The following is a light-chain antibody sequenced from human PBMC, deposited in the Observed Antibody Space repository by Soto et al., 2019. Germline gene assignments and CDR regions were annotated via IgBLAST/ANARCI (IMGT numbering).Light chain of an antibody. CDR1: QSLLDGDAGITY. Sequence: DFVMTQSPVSLSVTPGEPASISCRSSQSLLDGDAGITYLDWFLQKPGQSPQLLIYTVSYRASGVPDRFSGSGSGTDFTLKISRVEAEDVGVYYCMQRMRFPLTFGGGTKVEIK. CDR2: TVS. V-gene: IGKV2-40*01. CDR3: MQRMRFPLT. J-gene: IGKJ4*01.